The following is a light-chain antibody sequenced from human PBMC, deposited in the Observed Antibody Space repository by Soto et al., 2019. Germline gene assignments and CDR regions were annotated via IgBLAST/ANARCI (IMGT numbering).Light chain of an antibody. V-gene: IGKV1-13*02. Sequence: AIQVTQSPSSLSASVGDRVTMTCRASQDITGALAWYQQKSGKAPNLLIYDVSTLAGGVPSRFSGSGSGTEFTLTISSLQPEDFGTYYCQQFNSYPITFGHGTRLEIK. CDR3: QQFNSYPIT. CDR2: DVS. J-gene: IGKJ5*01. CDR1: QDITGA.